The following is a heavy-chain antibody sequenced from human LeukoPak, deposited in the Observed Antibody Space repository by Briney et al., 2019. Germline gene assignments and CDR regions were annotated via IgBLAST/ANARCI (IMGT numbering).Heavy chain of an antibody. Sequence: GGSLRLSCAASGFTFDDYGMSWVRQAPGKGLEWVSGINWNGGSKGYADSVKGRFTISRDNAKNSLYLQMNSLRAEDTAVYYCARRFYYDPPFDPWGQGTLVTVSS. J-gene: IGHJ5*02. CDR1: GFTFDDYG. D-gene: IGHD3-22*01. CDR2: INWNGGSK. V-gene: IGHV3-20*04. CDR3: ARRFYYDPPFDP.